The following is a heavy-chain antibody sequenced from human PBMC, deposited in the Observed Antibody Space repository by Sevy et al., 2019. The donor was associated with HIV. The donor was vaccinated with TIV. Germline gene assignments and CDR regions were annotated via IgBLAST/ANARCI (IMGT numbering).Heavy chain of an antibody. CDR2: IRSIAYGGTT. CDR3: TGSSSGYSANFDY. V-gene: IGHV3-49*04. D-gene: IGHD3-22*01. J-gene: IGHJ4*02. CDR1: GFTFGDYA. Sequence: GGSLSLSCTASGFTFGDYAMSWVRQAPGKGLEWVGFIRSIAYGGTTEYAASVKGRFTISRDDSKSIAYLQMNSLKTEDTAVYYCTGSSSGYSANFDYWGQGTLVTVSS.